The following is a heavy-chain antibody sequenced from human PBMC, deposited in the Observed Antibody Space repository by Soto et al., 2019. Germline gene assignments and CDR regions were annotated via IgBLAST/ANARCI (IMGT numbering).Heavy chain of an antibody. CDR2: IIPIFGTT. D-gene: IGHD1-26*01. CDR3: ARGWETVGTTTPFAY. V-gene: IGHV1-69*06. CDR1: GGTFSTHA. J-gene: IGHJ4*02. Sequence: QVQLVQSGAEVKKPGSSVKVSCKASGGTFSTHAISWVRQAPGQGLEWMGGIIPIFGTTNYAQKFQGRVTITADKSTSTAYMEERSLRSDDSAVYYCARGWETVGTTTPFAYWGQGTLVTVSS.